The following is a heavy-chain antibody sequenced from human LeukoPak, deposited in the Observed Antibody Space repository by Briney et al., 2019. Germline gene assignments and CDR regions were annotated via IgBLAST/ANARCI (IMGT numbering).Heavy chain of an antibody. CDR2: IYYNGRT. V-gene: IGHV4-59*01. CDR3: ARDSSSFEYNWFDP. D-gene: IGHD6-13*01. J-gene: IGHJ5*02. Sequence: PSETLSLTCTVSGGSISSYYWSWIRQPPGKGLEWIGYIYYNGRTNYNPSLKSRVTISVDTSKNQFSLKLSSVTAADTAVYYCARDSSSFEYNWFDPWGQGTLVTVSS. CDR1: GGSISSYY.